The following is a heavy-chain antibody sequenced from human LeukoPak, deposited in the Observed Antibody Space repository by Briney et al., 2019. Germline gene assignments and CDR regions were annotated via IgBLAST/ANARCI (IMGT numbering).Heavy chain of an antibody. CDR2: MNKDGSEK. D-gene: IGHD1-26*01. J-gene: IGHJ4*02. CDR1: GFTCSISW. V-gene: IGHV3-7*03. CDR3: ARGGVSGGFDY. Sequence: PGGSLRLSCATSGFTCSISWMTWVRQVPGKGLEWVAFMNKDGSEKNCVDSVQGRFTISRDDAKNSLFLQMNSLRAEDTAVYYCARGGVSGGFDYWGQGTLVTVSS.